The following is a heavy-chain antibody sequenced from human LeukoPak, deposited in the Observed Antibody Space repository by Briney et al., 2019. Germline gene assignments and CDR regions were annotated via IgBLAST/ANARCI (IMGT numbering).Heavy chain of an antibody. V-gene: IGHV3-23*01. CDR1: GFTFSSYG. D-gene: IGHD5-18*01. J-gene: IGHJ4*02. Sequence: PGGSLRLSCAASGFTFSSYGMSWVRQAPGKGLEWVSAISGSGGSTYYADSVKGRFTISRDNAKNSLYLQMNSLRAEDTALYYCARVAGGYSYGTNDYWGQGTLVTVSS. CDR3: ARVAGGYSYGTNDY. CDR2: ISGSGGST.